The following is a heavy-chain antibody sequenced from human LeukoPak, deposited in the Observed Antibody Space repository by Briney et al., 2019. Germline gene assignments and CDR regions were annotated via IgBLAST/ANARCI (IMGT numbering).Heavy chain of an antibody. CDR2: IIPIFGTA. J-gene: IGHJ4*02. D-gene: IGHD6-19*01. CDR3: ASGSASGSGWYYFDY. V-gene: IGHV1-69*05. CDR1: GGTFSSYA. Sequence: SVKVSCKASGGTFSSYAISWVRQAPGQGLEWMGRIIPIFGTANYAQKFQGRVTITTDESTSTAYMELSSLRSEDTAVYYCASGSASGSGWYYFDYWGQGTLVTVSS.